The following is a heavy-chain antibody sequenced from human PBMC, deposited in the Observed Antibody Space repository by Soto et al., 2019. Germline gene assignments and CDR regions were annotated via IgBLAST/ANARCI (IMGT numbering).Heavy chain of an antibody. CDR2: IIPIFGTA. J-gene: IGHJ6*02. D-gene: IGHD3-10*01. V-gene: IGHV1-69*13. Sequence: GASVKVSCKASGGTFSSYAISWVRQAPGQGLEWMGGIIPIFGTANYAQKFQGRVTITADESTSTAYMELSSLRSEDTAVYYCARKGSGSYPFRDYYYGMDVWGQGTTVTVSS. CDR3: ARKGSGSYPFRDYYYGMDV. CDR1: GGTFSSYA.